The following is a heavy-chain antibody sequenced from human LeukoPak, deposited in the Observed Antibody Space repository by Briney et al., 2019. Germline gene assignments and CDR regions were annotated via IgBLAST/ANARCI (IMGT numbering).Heavy chain of an antibody. V-gene: IGHV3-53*01. J-gene: IGHJ4*02. CDR1: GFTVSSNY. CDR2: IYSGGST. Sequence: GGSMRLSCPSSGFTVSSNYMSWIRQAPGKGLEWVSVIYSGGSTYYADSVKGRFTISRDNSKNTLYLQMNSLRAEDTAVYYCASHSSSWYGFDYWGQGTLVTVSS. CDR3: ASHSSSWYGFDY. D-gene: IGHD6-13*01.